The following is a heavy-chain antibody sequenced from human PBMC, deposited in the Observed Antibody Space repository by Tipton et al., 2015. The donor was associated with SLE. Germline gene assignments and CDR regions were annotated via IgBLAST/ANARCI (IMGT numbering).Heavy chain of an antibody. CDR2: IYHSGST. V-gene: IGHV4-38-2*01. CDR3: ARNKLLWFGEGNF. Sequence: TLSLTCAVSGYSISDYYWGWVRQSPGKGLEWIGSIYHSGSTYYNPSLKSRVTISIDTSKNQFSLKLNSVTVADTAVYYCARNKLLWFGEGNFWGQGTLVTVSS. J-gene: IGHJ4*02. CDR1: GYSISDYY. D-gene: IGHD3-10*01.